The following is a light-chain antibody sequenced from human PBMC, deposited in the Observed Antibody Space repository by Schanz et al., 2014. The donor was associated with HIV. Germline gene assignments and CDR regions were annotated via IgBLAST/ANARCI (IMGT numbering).Light chain of an antibody. CDR2: DAS. CDR3: QQSHNLPLT. Sequence: DIQMTQSPSSLSASVGARVTITCQASQDITNHLNWYQQKPGKAPNLLIYDASSLERGVPSRFSGGGSGTDFTFTIRRLQPEDIATYYCQQSHNLPLTFGGGTKVEI. J-gene: IGKJ4*01. V-gene: IGKV1-33*01. CDR1: QDITNH.